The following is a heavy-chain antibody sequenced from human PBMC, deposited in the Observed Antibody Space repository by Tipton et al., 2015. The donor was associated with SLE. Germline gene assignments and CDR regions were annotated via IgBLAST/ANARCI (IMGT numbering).Heavy chain of an antibody. CDR2: IYYTGTTT. J-gene: IGHJ5*02. V-gene: IGHV4-39*07. CDR3: ARLHGYSYGLNWFDP. Sequence: TLSLTCTVSGGSVSSSSKYWAWFRQPPGKGLEWIGRIYYTGTTTYYNSFLKSRVTMSVDTSKNQFSLRLTSVIAADTAVYYCARLHGYSYGLNWFDPWGQGTLISVSS. CDR1: GGSVSSSSKY. D-gene: IGHD5-18*01.